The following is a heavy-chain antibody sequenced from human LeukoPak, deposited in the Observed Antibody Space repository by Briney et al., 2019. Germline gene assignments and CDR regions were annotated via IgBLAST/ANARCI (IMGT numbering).Heavy chain of an antibody. CDR2: INPNSGGT. V-gene: IGHV1-2*02. CDR1: GYTFTGYY. Sequence: ASVKVSCKASGYTFTGYYMHWVRQAPGQGLEWMGWINPNSGGTNYAQKFQGRVTMTRDTSISTAYMELSRLRSDDTAVYYCARGPGDCSSASCYAYYYYYYMDVWGKGTTVTVSS. J-gene: IGHJ6*03. CDR3: ARGPGDCSSASCYAYYYYYYMDV. D-gene: IGHD2-2*01.